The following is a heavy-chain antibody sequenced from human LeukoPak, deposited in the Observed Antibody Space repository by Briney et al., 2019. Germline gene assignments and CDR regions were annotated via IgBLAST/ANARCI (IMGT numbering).Heavy chain of an antibody. CDR2: IDPDGNT. D-gene: IGHD2/OR15-2a*01. V-gene: IGHV3-74*01. J-gene: IGHJ3*02. CDR3: ASFRNTDI. CDR1: GLTFSTYW. Sequence: GGSLRLSCSASGLTFSTYWMHWVRQAPGKGLVWVSRIDPDGNTVYADSVRRRFTVSRDNAKNTMYLQMNSLRVEDTALYYCASFRNTDIWGQGTTVTVSP.